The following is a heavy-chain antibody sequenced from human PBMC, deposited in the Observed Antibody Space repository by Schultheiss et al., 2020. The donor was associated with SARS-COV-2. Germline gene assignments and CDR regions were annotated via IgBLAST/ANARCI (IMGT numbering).Heavy chain of an antibody. CDR3: TRLVSGSSSDH. D-gene: IGHD6-13*01. V-gene: IGHV3-48*03. CDR2: ISSSGSTI. J-gene: IGHJ5*02. CDR1: GFTFSSYE. Sequence: GGSLRLSCAASGFTFSSYEMNWVRQAPGKGLEWVSYISSSGSTIYYADSVKGRFTISRDNARNTVSLQMNSLRAEDTGVYYCTRLVSGSSSDHWGQGTLVTVSS.